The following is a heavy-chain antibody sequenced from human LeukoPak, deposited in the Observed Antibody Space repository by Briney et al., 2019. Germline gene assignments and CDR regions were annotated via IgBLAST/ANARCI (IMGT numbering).Heavy chain of an antibody. CDR3: ARDKRIAAAGTWFDP. V-gene: IGHV4-30-4*01. CDR1: GGSISSGDDY. J-gene: IGHJ5*02. Sequence: SETLSLTCTVSGGSISSGDDYWSWIRQPPGKGLEWIGYIYYSGSTYYNPSLKSRVTISVDTSKNQFSLKLSSVTAADTAVYYCARDKRIAAAGTWFDPWGQGTLVTVSS. CDR2: IYYSGST. D-gene: IGHD6-13*01.